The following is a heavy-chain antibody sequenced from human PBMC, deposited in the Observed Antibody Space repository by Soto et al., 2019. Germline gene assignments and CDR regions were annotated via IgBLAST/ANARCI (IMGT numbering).Heavy chain of an antibody. CDR2: INPNSGGT. D-gene: IGHD2-15*01. V-gene: IGHV1-2*02. J-gene: IGHJ6*02. Sequence: ASVKVSCKASGYTFTGYYMHWVRQAPGQGLEWMGWINPNSGGTNYAQKFQGRVTMTRDTSISTAYMELSRLRSDDTAVYYCARGIVGLSYGMDVPGQGTKFTVSS. CDR1: GYTFTGYY. CDR3: ARGIVGLSYGMDV.